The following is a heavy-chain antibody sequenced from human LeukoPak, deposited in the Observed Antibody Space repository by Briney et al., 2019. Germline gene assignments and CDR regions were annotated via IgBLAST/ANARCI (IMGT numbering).Heavy chain of an antibody. D-gene: IGHD2-15*01. CDR2: INHSGST. Sequence: SETLSLTCAVYGGSFSGYYWSWIRQPPGKGLEWIGEINHSGSTDYNPSLKSRVTMSVDTSKNQFSLSPRSVTAADTAVYYCARGGYLFGYWGQGTLVTVSA. V-gene: IGHV4-34*01. CDR1: GGSFSGYY. J-gene: IGHJ4*02. CDR3: ARGGYLFGY.